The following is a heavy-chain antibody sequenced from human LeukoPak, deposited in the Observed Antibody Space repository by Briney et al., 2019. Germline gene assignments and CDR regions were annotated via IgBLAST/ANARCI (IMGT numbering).Heavy chain of an antibody. Sequence: ASVKVSCRASGYPIHWYGFTWVRQAPGHGLEWMGWINPNSGGTNYAQKFQGRVTMTRDTSISTAYMELSRLRSDDTAVYYCARSPPRGYFDYWGQGTLVTVSS. D-gene: IGHD3-10*01. V-gene: IGHV1-2*02. J-gene: IGHJ4*02. CDR2: INPNSGGT. CDR1: GYPIHWYG. CDR3: ARSPPRGYFDY.